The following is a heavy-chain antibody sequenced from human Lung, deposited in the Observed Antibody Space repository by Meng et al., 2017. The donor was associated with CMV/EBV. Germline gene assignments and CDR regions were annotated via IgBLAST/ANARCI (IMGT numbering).Heavy chain of an antibody. CDR1: GFTFSNAW. D-gene: IGHD3-10*01. CDR2: IKSKTDGGTP. CDR3: TEGPNTWVQG. V-gene: IGHV3-15*01. J-gene: IGHJ4*02. Sequence: SCAASGFTFSNAWMSWVRQAPGKGLEWVGRIKSKTDGGTPDYAAHVKGRFTITRDDSKNTLFLQMNSLKPEDRAVYYCTEGPNTWVQGWGQGTLVTVSS.